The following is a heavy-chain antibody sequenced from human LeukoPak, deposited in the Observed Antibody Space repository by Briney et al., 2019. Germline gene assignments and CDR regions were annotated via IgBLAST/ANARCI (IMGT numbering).Heavy chain of an antibody. D-gene: IGHD5/OR15-5a*01. Sequence: SETLSLTCTVSGGSISSSSYYWGWIRQPPGKGLEWIGSIYYRGSTYYNPSLKSRVTISVDTSTNQFSLKLSSVTAADTAVYYCARAPSVYYFDYWGQGTLVTVSS. V-gene: IGHV4-39*07. CDR3: ARAPSVYYFDY. CDR1: GGSISSSSYY. J-gene: IGHJ4*02. CDR2: IYYRGST.